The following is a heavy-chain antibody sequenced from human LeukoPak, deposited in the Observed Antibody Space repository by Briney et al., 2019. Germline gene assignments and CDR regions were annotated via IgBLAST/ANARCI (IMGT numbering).Heavy chain of an antibody. V-gene: IGHV1-2*02. CDR1: GYTFTGYY. D-gene: IGHD6-13*01. CDR2: INPNSGGT. CDR3: ARVQPPAITAAGPQTYYYYGMDV. J-gene: IGHJ6*02. Sequence: RASVKVSCKASGYTFTGYYIHWVRQAPGQGLEWMGWINPNSGGTNYVQKFQGRVTMTRDRSISTAYMELSRLRSDDTALYYCARVQPPAITAAGPQTYYYYGMDVWGQGTTVTVSS.